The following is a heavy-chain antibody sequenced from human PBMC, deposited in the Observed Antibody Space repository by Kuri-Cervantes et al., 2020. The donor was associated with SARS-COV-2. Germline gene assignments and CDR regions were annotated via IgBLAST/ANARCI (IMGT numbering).Heavy chain of an antibody. V-gene: IGHV4-59*01. CDR2: IYYSGST. CDR3: ARGYYDFWSGSPWGSMDV. J-gene: IGHJ6*02. CDR1: GGSISSYY. D-gene: IGHD3-3*01. Sequence: SETLSLTCTVSGGSISSYYWSWIRQPPGKGLEWIGYIYYSGSTNYNPSLKSRVTISVDTSKNQFSLKLSSVTAADTAVYYCARGYYDFWSGSPWGSMDVWGQGTTVTVSS.